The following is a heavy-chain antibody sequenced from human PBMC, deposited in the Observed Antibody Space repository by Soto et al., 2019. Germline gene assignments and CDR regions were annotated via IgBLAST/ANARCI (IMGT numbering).Heavy chain of an antibody. CDR3: ALRGSDYGDYGAFDI. D-gene: IGHD4-17*01. CDR2: IYHSGST. J-gene: IGHJ3*02. Sequence: QVQLQESGPGLVKPSGTLSLTCAVSSGSISSSNWWSWVRQPPGKGLEWIGEIYHSGSTNYNPSLKSRVTISVDKSKNQFSLKLSSVTAADTAVYYCALRGSDYGDYGAFDIWGQGTMVTVSS. CDR1: SGSISSSNW. V-gene: IGHV4-4*02.